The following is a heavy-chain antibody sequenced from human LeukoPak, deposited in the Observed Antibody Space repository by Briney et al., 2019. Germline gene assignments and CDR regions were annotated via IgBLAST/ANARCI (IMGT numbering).Heavy chain of an antibody. CDR1: GFTFSSYG. V-gene: IGHV3-30*02. D-gene: IGHD3-22*01. CDR2: IRYDGSNK. Sequence: GGSLRLSCAASGFTFSSYGMHWVRQAPGKGLQWVTFIRYDGSNKHYADSVKGRFNISRDNSKNTLYLQMNSLRAADTAVYYCAKDTPAYDSSGYYYPYLDYWGQGTLVTVSS. J-gene: IGHJ4*02. CDR3: AKDTPAYDSSGYYYPYLDY.